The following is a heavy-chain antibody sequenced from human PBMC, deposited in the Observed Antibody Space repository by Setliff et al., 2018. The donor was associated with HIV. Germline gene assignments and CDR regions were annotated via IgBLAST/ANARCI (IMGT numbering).Heavy chain of an antibody. D-gene: IGHD3-22*01. CDR1: GYTFIGHY. V-gene: IGHV1-2*06. CDR2: INPNKGGT. Sequence: ASVKVSCKASGYTFIGHYMHXXXQAXGKXLEWMGRINPNKGGTQYAQKFQGRVTMTRDTSISTAYMELISLRNDDTALYYCARIGYQAVNADAFDLWGQGTMVTVSS. CDR3: ARIGYQAVNADAFDL. J-gene: IGHJ3*01.